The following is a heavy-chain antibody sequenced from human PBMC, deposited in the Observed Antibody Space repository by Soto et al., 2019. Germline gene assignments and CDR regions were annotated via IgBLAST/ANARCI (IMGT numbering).Heavy chain of an antibody. CDR2: TRNKANSYTT. CDR3: ARGQQLDEGGAFDI. V-gene: IGHV3-72*01. CDR1: GFTFSDHY. J-gene: IGHJ3*02. Sequence: GGSLRLSCAASGFTFSDHYMDWVRQAPGKGLEWVGRTRNKANSYTTEYAASVKGRFTISRDDSKNSLYLQMNSLKTEDMAVYYCARGQQLDEGGAFDIWGQGTMVTVSS. D-gene: IGHD6-13*01.